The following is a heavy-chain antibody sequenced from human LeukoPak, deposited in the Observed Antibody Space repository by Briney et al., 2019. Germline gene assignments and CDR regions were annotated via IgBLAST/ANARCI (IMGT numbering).Heavy chain of an antibody. CDR2: IYYSGST. J-gene: IGHJ5*02. CDR1: GGSISSGGYY. D-gene: IGHD1-26*01. CDR3: ARGRALKYSGSQNWFDP. Sequence: SQTLSLTCTVSGGSISSGGYYWSWIRQHPGKGLEWIGYIYYSGSTYYNPSLKSRVTISVDTSKNQFSLKLSSVTAADTAVYYCARGRALKYSGSQNWFDPWGQGTLVTVSS. V-gene: IGHV4-31*03.